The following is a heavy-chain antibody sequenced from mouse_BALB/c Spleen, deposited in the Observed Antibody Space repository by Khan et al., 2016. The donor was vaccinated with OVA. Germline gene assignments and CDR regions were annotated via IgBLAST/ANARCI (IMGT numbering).Heavy chain of an antibody. CDR1: GYTFTDYY. D-gene: IGHD1-2*01. J-gene: IGHJ3*01. CDR3: AIRNYFGYTYAY. V-gene: IGHV1-77*01. Sequence: QVQLQQSGAELARPGASVKLSCKASGYTFTDYYINWEKQRTGQGLEWIGEISPGSGDTYYNEKFKGKAALTADKSSSTVYMQLSSLAAEASAVYFCAIRNYFGYTYAYWGQGTLVTVSA. CDR2: ISPGSGDT.